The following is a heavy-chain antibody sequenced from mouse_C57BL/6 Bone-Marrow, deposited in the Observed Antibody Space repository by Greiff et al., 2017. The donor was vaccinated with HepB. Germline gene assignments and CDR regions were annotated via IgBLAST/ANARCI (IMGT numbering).Heavy chain of an antibody. CDR1: GFTFTDYY. J-gene: IGHJ4*01. D-gene: IGHD2-4*01. CDR3: ARYGDYDGDFSYAMDY. V-gene: IGHV7-3*01. CDR2: IRNKANGYTT. Sequence: EVKLVESGGGLVQPGGSLSLSCAASGFTFTDYYMSWVRQPPGKALEWLGFIRNKANGYTTEYSASVKGRFTISRDNSQSILYLQMNALRAEDSATYYWARYGDYDGDFSYAMDYWGQGTSVTVSS.